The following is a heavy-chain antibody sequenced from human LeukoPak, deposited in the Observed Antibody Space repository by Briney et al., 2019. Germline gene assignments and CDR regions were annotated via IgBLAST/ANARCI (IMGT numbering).Heavy chain of an antibody. CDR1: GGSMSSYY. CDR2: IYDSGST. V-gene: IGHV4-4*07. Sequence: SETLSLTCTVSGGSMSSYYWSWIRQPAGKGLECIGRIYDSGSTNYNHSLKSRVTMSLDTSKNQYSLKLSSVTAADTAVYYCARDAYDSSGLLRFLWFDPWGQGTLVTVSS. J-gene: IGHJ5*02. CDR3: ARDAYDSSGLLRFLWFDP. D-gene: IGHD3-22*01.